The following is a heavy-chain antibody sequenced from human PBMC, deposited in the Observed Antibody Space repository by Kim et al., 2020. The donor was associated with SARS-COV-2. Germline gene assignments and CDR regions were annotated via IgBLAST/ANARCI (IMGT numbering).Heavy chain of an antibody. Sequence: SETLSLTCTVSGGSISSSSYYWGWIRQPPGKGLEWIGSIYYSGSTYYNPSLKSRVTISVDTSKNQFSLKLSSVTAADTAVYYCAGQRWLQLTSWFDPWGQGTLVTVSS. J-gene: IGHJ5*02. D-gene: IGHD5-12*01. V-gene: IGHV4-39*01. CDR2: IYYSGST. CDR1: GGSISSSSYY. CDR3: AGQRWLQLTSWFDP.